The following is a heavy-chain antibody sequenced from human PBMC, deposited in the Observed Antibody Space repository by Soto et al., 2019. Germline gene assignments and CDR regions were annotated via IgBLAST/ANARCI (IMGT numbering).Heavy chain of an antibody. CDR1: GGTFSSYA. J-gene: IGHJ6*02. CDR3: AMGSTDPYYYYYGMDV. Sequence: GASVKVSCKASGGTFSSYAISWVRQAPGQGLEWMGGIIPIFGTANYAQKFQGRVTITADESTSTAYMELSSLRSEDTAVYYCAMGSTDPYYYYYGMDVWGQGTTVTVSS. D-gene: IGHD2-2*01. V-gene: IGHV1-69*13. CDR2: IIPIFGTA.